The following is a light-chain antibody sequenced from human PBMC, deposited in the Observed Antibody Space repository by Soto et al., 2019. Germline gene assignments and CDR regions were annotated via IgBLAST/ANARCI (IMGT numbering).Light chain of an antibody. V-gene: IGKV3-20*01. CDR3: QQYGSYPLT. CDR1: QSVSSNY. J-gene: IGKJ4*01. Sequence: EIVLTQSPGTLSLSPGERATLSCRASQSVSSNYLAWYQQKPGQAPRLRIYGISTRATGIPDRFSGSGSGTDFTLTISRLEPEDFAVYYCQQYGSYPLTFGGGTKVEIK. CDR2: GIS.